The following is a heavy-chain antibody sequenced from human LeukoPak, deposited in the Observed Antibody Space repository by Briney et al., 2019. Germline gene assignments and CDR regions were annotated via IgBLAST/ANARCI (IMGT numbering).Heavy chain of an antibody. V-gene: IGHV5-51*01. CDR3: ASTYYDFWSGYPYYYGMDV. D-gene: IGHD3-3*01. J-gene: IGHJ6*02. CDR1: GYSFTSYW. CDR2: IYPGDSDT. Sequence: GVSLKISCKGSGYSFTSYWIGWVRQMPGKGLEWMGIIYPGDSDTRYSPSFQGQVTISADKSISTAYLQWSSLKASDTAMYYCASTYYDFWSGYPYYYGMDVWGQGTTVTVSS.